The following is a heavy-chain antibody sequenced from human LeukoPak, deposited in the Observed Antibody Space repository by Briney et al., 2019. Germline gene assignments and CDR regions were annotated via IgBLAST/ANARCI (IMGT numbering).Heavy chain of an antibody. CDR2: IYSGGST. CDR1: GFTVSSNY. J-gene: IGHJ6*03. Sequence: GGSLRLSCAASGFTVSSNYMSWVRQAPGKGLEWVSVIYSGGSTYYADSVKGRFTISRDNSKNTLYLQMNSLRAEDTAVYYCARIIYYYYYVDVWGKGTTVTISS. V-gene: IGHV3-53*01. CDR3: ARIIYYYYYVDV.